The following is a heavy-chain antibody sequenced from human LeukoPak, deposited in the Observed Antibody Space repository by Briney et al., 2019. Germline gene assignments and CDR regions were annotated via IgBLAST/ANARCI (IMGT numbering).Heavy chain of an antibody. D-gene: IGHD1-1*01. CDR1: GFTFSSYW. Sequence: GGSLRLSCAASGFTFSSYWMNWARQAPGKGLEWVAVISYDGSNKYYADSVKGRFTISRDNSKNTLYLQMNSLRAEDTAVYYCARDQGSYTTYYYYGMDVWGQGTTVTVSS. J-gene: IGHJ6*02. CDR2: ISYDGSNK. V-gene: IGHV3-30-3*01. CDR3: ARDQGSYTTYYYYGMDV.